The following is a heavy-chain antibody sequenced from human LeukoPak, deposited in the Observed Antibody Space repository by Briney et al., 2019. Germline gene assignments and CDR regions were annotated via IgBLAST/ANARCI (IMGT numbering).Heavy chain of an antibody. J-gene: IGHJ5*02. CDR2: INPSGGST. Sequence: ASVKVSCKASGYTFTSSGISWVRQAPGQGLEWMGIINPSGGSTSYAQKFQGRVTMTRDMSTSTVYMELSSLRSEDTAVYYCARMAASYSSSIHWFDPWGQGTLVTVSS. D-gene: IGHD6-13*01. CDR1: GYTFTSSG. CDR3: ARMAASYSSSIHWFDP. V-gene: IGHV1-46*01.